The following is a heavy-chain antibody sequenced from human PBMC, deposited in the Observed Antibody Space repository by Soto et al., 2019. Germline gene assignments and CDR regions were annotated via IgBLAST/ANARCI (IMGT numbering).Heavy chain of an antibody. CDR2: IYYSGIT. J-gene: IGHJ4*02. D-gene: IGHD6-13*01. Sequence: PSETLSLTCAVSGGSITSYYWSWIRQPPGKGLEWIGYIYYSGITNYNPSLKSRVTISVDTPKNQFSLKLSSVTAADMAVYYCARHAGVAGSSWYYFAYWGQGTLVTVSS. CDR1: GGSITSYY. V-gene: IGHV4-59*08. CDR3: ARHAGVAGSSWYYFAY.